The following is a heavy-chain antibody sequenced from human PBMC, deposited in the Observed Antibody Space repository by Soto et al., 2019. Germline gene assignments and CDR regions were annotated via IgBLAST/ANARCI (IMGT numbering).Heavy chain of an antibody. J-gene: IGHJ4*02. V-gene: IGHV4-59*01. CDR2: IYYSGST. CDR3: GRGGEMATVWY. Sequence: SETLPLTCTVSGGSISSYYWSWIRQPPGKGLEWIGYIYYSGSTNYNPALKSRVTISVDTSKNQFSLKLSSVTAADRGVDCCGRGGEMATVWYWGRGTLVAV. D-gene: IGHD4-4*01. CDR1: GGSISSYY.